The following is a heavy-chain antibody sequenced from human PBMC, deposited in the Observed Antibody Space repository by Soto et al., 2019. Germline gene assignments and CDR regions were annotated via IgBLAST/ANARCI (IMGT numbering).Heavy chain of an antibody. CDR1: GGSISSSSYY. CDR2: IYYSGST. J-gene: IGHJ6*02. D-gene: IGHD3-10*01. CDR3: ARTVRGVIVEYYYYYGMDV. V-gene: IGHV4-39*01. Sequence: PSETLSLTCTVSGGSISSSSYYWGWIRQPPGKGLEWIGGIYYSGSTYYNPSLKSRVTISVDTSKNQFSLKLSSVTAADTAVYYCARTVRGVIVEYYYYYGMDVWGQGTTVTVSS.